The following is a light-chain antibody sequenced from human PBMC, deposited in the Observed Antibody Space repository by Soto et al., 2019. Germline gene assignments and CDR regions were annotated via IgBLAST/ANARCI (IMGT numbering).Light chain of an antibody. CDR1: QSISSY. CDR3: QQSYSTPPT. J-gene: IGKJ5*01. Sequence: DIQMTQSPSSLSASVGDKVTITFRARQSISSYLNWYQQKPGEAPKLLIYAASSLQSGVPSRFSGSGSGTDFTLTISSLQPEDFATYYCQQSYSTPPTFGQGTRLEIK. CDR2: AAS. V-gene: IGKV1-39*01.